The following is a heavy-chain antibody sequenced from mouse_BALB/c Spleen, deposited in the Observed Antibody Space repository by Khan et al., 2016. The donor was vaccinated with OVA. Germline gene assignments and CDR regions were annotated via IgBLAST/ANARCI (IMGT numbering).Heavy chain of an antibody. Sequence: EVQLQESGPGLVKPSQSLSPTCSVTGYSITSGYYWSWIRQFPGNKLEWMGYISYDGTNIYNPSLKNRISITRDTSKNQFFLKLNSVTTEDTATYYCAREGAYYYGSSYYFDYWGQGTTLTVSS. CDR1: GYSITSGYY. D-gene: IGHD1-1*01. CDR2: ISYDGTN. J-gene: IGHJ2*01. V-gene: IGHV3-6*02. CDR3: AREGAYYYGSSYYFDY.